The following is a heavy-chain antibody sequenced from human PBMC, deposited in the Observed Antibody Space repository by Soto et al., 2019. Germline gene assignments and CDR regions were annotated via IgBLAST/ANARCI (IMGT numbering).Heavy chain of an antibody. CDR3: ARESEDITSNLDY. CDR2: ISSTTNYI. CDR1: GFTFSRYS. J-gene: IGHJ4*02. Sequence: EVQLVESGGGLVRPGGSLRLSCAASGFTFSRYSMNWVRQAPWKGLEWVSSISSTTNYIDYSDSMKGRLTVSRDNAKHSVYLDMNSLSAEDTAVYYCARESEDITSNLDYWGQGTLVTVSS. V-gene: IGHV3-21*01.